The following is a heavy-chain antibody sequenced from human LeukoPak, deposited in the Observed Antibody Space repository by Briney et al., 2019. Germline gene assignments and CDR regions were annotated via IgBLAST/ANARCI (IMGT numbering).Heavy chain of an antibody. V-gene: IGHV3-21*01. J-gene: IGHJ6*03. CDR2: ISSSSSYI. Sequence: PGGSLRLSCAASGFTSSSYSMNWVRQAPGKGLEWVSSISSSSSYIYYADSVKGRFTISRDNAKNSLYLQMNSLRAEDTAVYYCARWLMTGTYYYYYYMDVWGKGTTVTVSS. CDR1: GFTSSSYS. CDR3: ARWLMTGTYYYYYYMDV. D-gene: IGHD3-9*01.